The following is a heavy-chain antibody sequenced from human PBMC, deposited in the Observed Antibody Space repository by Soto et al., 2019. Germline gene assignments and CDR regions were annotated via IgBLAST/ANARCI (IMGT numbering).Heavy chain of an antibody. CDR3: ARAHCSGGSCYSDFFYYYYYGMDV. V-gene: IGHV1-69*13. CDR2: IIPIFGTA. CDR1: GGTFSSYA. D-gene: IGHD2-15*01. J-gene: IGHJ6*02. Sequence: ASVKVSCKASGGTFSSYAISWVRQAPGQGLEWMGGIIPIFGTANYAQKFQGRVTITADESTSTAYMELSSLRSEDTAVYYCARAHCSGGSCYSDFFYYYYYGMDVWGQGTTVTVSS.